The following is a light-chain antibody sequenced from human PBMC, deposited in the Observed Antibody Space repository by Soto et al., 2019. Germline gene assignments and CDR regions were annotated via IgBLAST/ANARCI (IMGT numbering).Light chain of an antibody. CDR3: QQIYSFPPT. V-gene: IGKV1-12*01. CDR1: RDITTY. CDR2: DVS. J-gene: IGKJ4*01. Sequence: DIQMTQSPSSVTASVGDRVTFTCRASRDITTYLAWYKQRPGTAPKLLIFDVSTLQSGVPSRISGSGSGREFTRTISRLQPEDVGTYYCQQIYSFPPTFGGGSKVAIK.